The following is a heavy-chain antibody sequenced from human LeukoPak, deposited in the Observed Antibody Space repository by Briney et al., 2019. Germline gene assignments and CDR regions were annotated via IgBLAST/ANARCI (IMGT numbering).Heavy chain of an antibody. CDR3: ATPTTYYYDSSGYYPFAY. CDR2: ISGSGGSA. V-gene: IGHV3-23*01. D-gene: IGHD3-22*01. Sequence: GGSLRLSCAASGFTFSSYAMSWVRQAPGKGLEWVSAISGSGGSAYYADSVKGRFTISRDNSKNTLYLQMNSLRAEDTAVYYCATPTTYYYDSSGYYPFAYWGQGTLVTVSS. CDR1: GFTFSSYA. J-gene: IGHJ4*02.